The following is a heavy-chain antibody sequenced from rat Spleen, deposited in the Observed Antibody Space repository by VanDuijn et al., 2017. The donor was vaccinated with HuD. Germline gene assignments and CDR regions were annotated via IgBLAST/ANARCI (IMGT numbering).Heavy chain of an antibody. V-gene: IGHV2-13*01. Sequence: QVQLKESGPGLVQPSQTLSLTCTVSGFSLTSNDMHWVRQPPGKGLEWMGVIWANGIIHYNPALKSRLSISGDTSKSQVFLRMNSLQTEDTAIYFCTGNIGTPYYFDYWGQGVMVTVSS. CDR2: IWANGII. J-gene: IGHJ2*01. CDR1: GFSLTSND. CDR3: TGNIGTPYYFDY. D-gene: IGHD1-5*01.